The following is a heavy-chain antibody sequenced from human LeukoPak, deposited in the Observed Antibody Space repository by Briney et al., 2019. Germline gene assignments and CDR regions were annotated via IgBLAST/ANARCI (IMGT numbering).Heavy chain of an antibody. Sequence: ASVRVSCKASGYTFTGYYVHWVRQAPGQWPEWMGWIDAKSGVTNYAQKFQGRATMTRDTSISTAYMELSRLKYDDTAVYYCARAITDFWSGYMALDIWGQGTMVTVSS. CDR3: ARAITDFWSGYMALDI. V-gene: IGHV1-2*02. CDR2: IDAKSGVT. CDR1: GYTFTGYY. J-gene: IGHJ3*02. D-gene: IGHD3-3*01.